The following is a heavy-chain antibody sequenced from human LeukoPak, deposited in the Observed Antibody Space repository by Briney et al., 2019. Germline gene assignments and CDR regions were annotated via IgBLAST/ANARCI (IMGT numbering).Heavy chain of an antibody. CDR2: IYYSGST. CDR1: GGSISSYY. D-gene: IGHD2-15*01. J-gene: IGHJ5*02. Sequence: SETLPLTCTVSGGSISSYYWSWIRQPPGKGLEWIGYIYYSGSTNYNPSLKSRVTISVDTSKNQFSLKLSSVTAADTAVYYCARHLEYCSGGSCYPNWFDPWGQGTLVTVSS. V-gene: IGHV4-59*08. CDR3: ARHLEYCSGGSCYPNWFDP.